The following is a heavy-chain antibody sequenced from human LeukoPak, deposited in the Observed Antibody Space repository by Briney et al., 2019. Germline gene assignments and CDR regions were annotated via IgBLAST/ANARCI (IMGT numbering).Heavy chain of an antibody. Sequence: GASVKVSCKASGSTFSSYAISWVRQAPGQGLEWMGGIIPIFGTANYAQKFQGRVTITADESTSTAYMELSSLRSEDTAVYYCARDASDYGGNSSGDLWGQGTLVTVSS. CDR3: ARDASDYGGNSSGDL. D-gene: IGHD4-23*01. V-gene: IGHV1-69*13. J-gene: IGHJ4*02. CDR2: IIPIFGTA. CDR1: GSTFSSYA.